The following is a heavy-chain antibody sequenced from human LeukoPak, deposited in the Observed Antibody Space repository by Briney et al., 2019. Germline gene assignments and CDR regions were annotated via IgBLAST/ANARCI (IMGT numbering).Heavy chain of an antibody. J-gene: IGHJ4*02. CDR3: AKDKSATTMVRGVIIGPYFDY. Sequence: GGSLRLSCAASGFTFDDYAMHWVRHAPGKGLEWVSGISWNSGSIGYADSVKGRFTISRDNAKNSLYLQMNSLRAEDTALYYCAKDKSATTMVRGVIIGPYFDYWGQGTLVTVSS. CDR2: ISWNSGSI. D-gene: IGHD3-10*01. CDR1: GFTFDDYA. V-gene: IGHV3-9*01.